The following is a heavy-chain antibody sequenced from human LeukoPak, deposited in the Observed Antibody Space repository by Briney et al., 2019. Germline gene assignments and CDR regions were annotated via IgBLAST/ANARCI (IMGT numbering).Heavy chain of an antibody. Sequence: GASVKVSCKASGYTFTSYGISWVRQAPGQGLEWMGWINPNSGGTNYAQKFQGRVTMTRDTSISTAYMELSRLRSDDTAVYYCARGRRGRITMVRGVRGDFDPWGQGTLVTVSS. CDR3: ARGRRGRITMVRGVRGDFDP. J-gene: IGHJ5*02. CDR2: INPNSGGT. CDR1: GYTFTSYG. V-gene: IGHV1-2*02. D-gene: IGHD3-10*01.